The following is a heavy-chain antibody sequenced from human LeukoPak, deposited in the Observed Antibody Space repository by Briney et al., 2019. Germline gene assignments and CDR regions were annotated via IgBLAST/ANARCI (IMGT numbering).Heavy chain of an antibody. CDR2: IYYSGST. Sequence: SETLSLTCTVSGGSVRSGSYYWSWIRQPPGKGLEWIGYIYYSGSTNYNPSLRSRVTISVDTSKNQFSLKVTSVTAADTAVYYCARHGKDSSGYSGHWYFDLWGRGTLVTVSS. D-gene: IGHD3-22*01. J-gene: IGHJ2*01. CDR3: ARHGKDSSGYSGHWYFDL. V-gene: IGHV4-61*01. CDR1: GGSVRSGSYY.